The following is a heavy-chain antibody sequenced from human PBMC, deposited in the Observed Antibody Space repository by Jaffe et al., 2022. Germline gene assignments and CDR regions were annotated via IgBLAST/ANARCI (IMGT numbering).Heavy chain of an antibody. CDR2: IYHSGST. D-gene: IGHD3-10*01. V-gene: IGHV4-38-2*02. J-gene: IGHJ5*02. CDR1: GYSISSGYY. Sequence: QVQLQESGPGLVKPSETLSLTCAVSGYSISSGYYWGWIRQPPGKGLEWIGSIYHSGSTYYNPSLKSRVTISVDTSKNQFSLKLSSVTAADTAVYYCARDSTAHVLLWFGDPRWFDPWGQGTLVTVSS. CDR3: ARDSTAHVLLWFGDPRWFDP.